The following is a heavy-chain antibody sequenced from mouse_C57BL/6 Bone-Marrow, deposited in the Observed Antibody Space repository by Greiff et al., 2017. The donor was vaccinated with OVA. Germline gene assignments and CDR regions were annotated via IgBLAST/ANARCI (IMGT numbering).Heavy chain of an antibody. J-gene: IGHJ3*01. CDR3: ARHEDQVITTVVERAWFAY. D-gene: IGHD1-1*01. Sequence: VQLQQSGAELVKPGASVKLSCKASGYTFTEYTIHWVKQRSGQGLEWIGWFYPGSGSIKYNEKFKDKATLTAAKSSSTVYMGLSRLTSEDSAVYFCARHEDQVITTVVERAWFAYWGQGTLVTVSA. CDR2: FYPGSGSI. V-gene: IGHV1-62-2*01. CDR1: GYTFTEYT.